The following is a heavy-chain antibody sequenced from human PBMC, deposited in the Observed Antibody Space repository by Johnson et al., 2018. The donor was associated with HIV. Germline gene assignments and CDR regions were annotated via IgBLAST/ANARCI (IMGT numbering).Heavy chain of an antibody. CDR2: ISYDGSNK. V-gene: IGHV3-30*04. CDR3: AREANAFDI. Sequence: MHWVRQAPGKGLEWVAVISYDGSNKYYADSVKGRFTISRDNSKNTLYLQMNSLRAEDTAVYYCAREANAFDIWGQGTMVTVSS. J-gene: IGHJ3*02.